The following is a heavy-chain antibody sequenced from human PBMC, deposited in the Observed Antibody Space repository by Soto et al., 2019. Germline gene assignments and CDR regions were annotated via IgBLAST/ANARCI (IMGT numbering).Heavy chain of an antibody. CDR1: GYTVTSYG. CDR2: ISAYNGNT. V-gene: IGHV1-18*01. D-gene: IGHD4-17*01. Sequence: WASVKVSCKASGYTVTSYGISWVRQAPGQGLEWMGWISAYNGNTNYAQKLQGRVTMTTDTSTSTAYMELRSLRSDDTAVYYCARLFGPYGGKSVDYWGQGTLVTVSS. CDR3: ARLFGPYGGKSVDY. J-gene: IGHJ4*02.